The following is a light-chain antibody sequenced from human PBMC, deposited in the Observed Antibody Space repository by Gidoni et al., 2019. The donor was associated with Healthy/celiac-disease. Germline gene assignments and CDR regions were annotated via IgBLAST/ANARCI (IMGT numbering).Light chain of an antibody. CDR1: HSVSSY. Sequence: EIVLTQSPATLSLSPGERATRPCRASHSVSSYVAWYQQKPGQAPRLLIYDASSRATGIPARFSGSGSGTDFTLTISSLEPEDFAVYCCQQRSNWPTTFGGGTKVEIK. J-gene: IGKJ4*01. V-gene: IGKV3-11*01. CDR2: DAS. CDR3: QQRSNWPTT.